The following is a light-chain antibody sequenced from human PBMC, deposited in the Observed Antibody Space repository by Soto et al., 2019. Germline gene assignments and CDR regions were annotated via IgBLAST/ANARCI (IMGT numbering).Light chain of an antibody. V-gene: IGKV1-39*01. CDR2: ATS. CDR3: QQSYTTPWT. Sequence: DIQMTQSPSSLSASVVDRVTITCRASQSISSYLNWFQQKPGKAPKVLIYATSGLQSGVPSRFSGSGSGTDLTLTISSLQPEDFTTYYCQQSYTTPWTFGQGTKVDNK. J-gene: IGKJ1*01. CDR1: QSISSY.